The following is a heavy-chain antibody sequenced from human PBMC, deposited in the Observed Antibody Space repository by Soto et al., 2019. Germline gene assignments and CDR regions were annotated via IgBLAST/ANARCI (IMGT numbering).Heavy chain of an antibody. Sequence: PSETLSLTCTVSGGSISSYYLSWIRQHPGKGLEWIGYIYYSGSTNYNPSLKSRVTISVDTSKNQFSLKLSSVTAADTAEYYCARLLYVPGLRAFDIWGQGTMVTVSS. CDR3: ARLLYVPGLRAFDI. D-gene: IGHD3-16*01. V-gene: IGHV4-59*08. J-gene: IGHJ3*02. CDR2: IYYSGST. CDR1: GGSISSYY.